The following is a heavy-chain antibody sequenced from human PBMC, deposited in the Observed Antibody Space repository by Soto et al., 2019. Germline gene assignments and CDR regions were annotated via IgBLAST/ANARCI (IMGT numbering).Heavy chain of an antibody. V-gene: IGHV1-69*12. D-gene: IGHD1-1*01. J-gene: IGHJ4*02. CDR3: ARIGTLDWIDDY. CDR1: GGTFRSYV. CDR2: IIPMYGTT. Sequence: QVQLVQSGAEVKKPGSSVKVSCKASGGTFRSYVTSWVRQAPGQGLEWLGGIIPMYGTTYYAQTFQGRVTISADEATSTAFMELSSPRSEDTAVYYCARIGTLDWIDDYWGQGTLVTVSS.